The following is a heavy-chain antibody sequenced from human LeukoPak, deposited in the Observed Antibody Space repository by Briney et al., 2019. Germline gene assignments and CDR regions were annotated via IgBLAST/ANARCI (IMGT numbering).Heavy chain of an antibody. D-gene: IGHD6-19*01. CDR2: ILQGGDTT. CDR3: ARDPASIAVALFLDYGMDV. CDR1: GFTFSTYN. J-gene: IGHJ6*02. V-gene: IGHV3-NL1*01. Sequence: GGSLRLSCAVSGFTFSTYNIHWVRQAPGKGLEWVSGILQGGDTTYYADSVRGRFTISRDNSKNTLYLQMNSLRAEDTAVYYCARDPASIAVALFLDYGMDVWGQGTTVTVSS.